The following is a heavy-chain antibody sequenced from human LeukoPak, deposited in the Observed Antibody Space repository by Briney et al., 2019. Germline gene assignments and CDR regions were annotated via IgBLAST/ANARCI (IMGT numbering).Heavy chain of an antibody. CDR1: GGSISSSYYY. D-gene: IGHD3-22*01. Sequence: SETLSLTCTVSGGSISSSYYYWDWIRQPPGKGLEWIGSMHYGGSTYYNPSLKSRVTISVDTSKNQFFLKLSSVTAADTAVYYCARLGYYDSSGDWVYWGQGTLVTVSS. CDR2: MHYGGST. J-gene: IGHJ4*02. V-gene: IGHV4-39*01. CDR3: ARLGYYDSSGDWVY.